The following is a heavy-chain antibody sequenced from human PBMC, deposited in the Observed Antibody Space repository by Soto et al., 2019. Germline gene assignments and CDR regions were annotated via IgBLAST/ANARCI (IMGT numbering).Heavy chain of an antibody. CDR1: GYTFTSYA. CDR2: INAGNGIT. V-gene: IGHV1-3*01. Sequence: ASVKVSCKASGYTFTSYAMHWVRQAPGQRLEWMGWINAGNGITKYSQKFQGRVTITRDTSASTAYMELSSLRSEDTAVYYCARGDVLLWFGELSLWFDPWGQGTLVTVSS. J-gene: IGHJ5*02. D-gene: IGHD3-10*01. CDR3: ARGDVLLWFGELSLWFDP.